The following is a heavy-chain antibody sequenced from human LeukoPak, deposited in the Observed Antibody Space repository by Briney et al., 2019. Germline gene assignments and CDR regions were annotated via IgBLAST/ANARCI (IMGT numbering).Heavy chain of an antibody. CDR1: GFTFSSYA. J-gene: IGHJ4*02. CDR2: INSDGSST. V-gene: IGHV3-74*01. Sequence: GGSLRLSCAASGFTFSSYAMSWVRQAPGKGLLWVSLINSDGSSTSYADSVKGRFTISRDNAKSALFLQMNSLRAEDTAVYYCARDRGYVDYWGQGTLVTVSS. CDR3: ARDRGYVDY.